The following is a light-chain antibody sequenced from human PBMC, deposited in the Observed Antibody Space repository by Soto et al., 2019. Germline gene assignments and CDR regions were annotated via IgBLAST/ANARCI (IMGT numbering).Light chain of an antibody. Sequence: DIQMTQSPSTLSGSVVDRVTITCLASQGIRNDLGWYQQKPGKAPKRLIYAASSLQSGVPSRFSGSGSGTEFTLTISSLQPEDFATYYCLQHNSYFTWTFGQGTKVDIK. CDR2: AAS. CDR1: QGIRND. CDR3: LQHNSYFTWT. V-gene: IGKV1-17*01. J-gene: IGKJ1*01.